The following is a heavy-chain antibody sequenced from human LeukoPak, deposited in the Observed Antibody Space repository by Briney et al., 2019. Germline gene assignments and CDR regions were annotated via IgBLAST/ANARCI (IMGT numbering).Heavy chain of an antibody. CDR2: IKQDGSEK. CDR3: AREYYDSSGYEDGIDY. Sequence: GGSLRLSCAASGFTFSSYWMCWVRQAPGKGLEWVANIKQDGSEKYYVDSVKGRFTISRDNAKNSLYLQMNSLRAEDTAVYYCAREYYDSSGYEDGIDYWGQGTLVTVSS. V-gene: IGHV3-7*01. CDR1: GFTFSSYW. D-gene: IGHD3-22*01. J-gene: IGHJ4*02.